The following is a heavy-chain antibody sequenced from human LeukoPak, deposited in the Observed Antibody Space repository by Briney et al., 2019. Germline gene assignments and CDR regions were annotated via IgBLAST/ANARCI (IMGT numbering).Heavy chain of an antibody. D-gene: IGHD4-17*01. V-gene: IGHV4-31*03. Sequence: SQTLSLTCTVSGGPISSGANYWSWIRQHPEKGLEWIGYISYSGSAYYNQSLKSRITISVDTSKNHLSLKLSSVTAADTAVYYCARDGRYGDYGFDYWGQGNLVTVSS. CDR1: GGPISSGANY. CDR3: ARDGRYGDYGFDY. J-gene: IGHJ4*02. CDR2: ISYSGSA.